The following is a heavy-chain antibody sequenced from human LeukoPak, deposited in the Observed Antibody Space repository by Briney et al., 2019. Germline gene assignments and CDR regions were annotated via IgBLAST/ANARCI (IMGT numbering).Heavy chain of an antibody. CDR2: ISGSGGST. CDR1: GFTFSSYA. J-gene: IGHJ4*02. CDR3: AKVSGSAITYSFDY. Sequence: SGGSLRLSCAASGFTFSSYAMSWVRQAPGKGLEWVSAISGSGGSTYYADSVKGRFTISRDNSKNTLYLQMNSLRAEDTAVYYCAKVSGSAITYSFDYWGQGTLVTVSS. V-gene: IGHV3-23*01. D-gene: IGHD3-16*01.